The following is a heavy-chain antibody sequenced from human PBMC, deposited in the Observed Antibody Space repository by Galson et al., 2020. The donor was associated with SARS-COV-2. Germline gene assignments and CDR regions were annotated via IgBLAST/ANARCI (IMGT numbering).Heavy chain of an antibody. J-gene: IGHJ5*02. D-gene: IGHD1-26*01. CDR2: IFHDGTT. CDR1: GYSITGGHY. CDR3: ARPSAPVGRVWFDP. V-gene: IGHV4-38-2*01. Sequence: SQTLSLTCAVDGYSITGGHYWGWIRQPPGKGLEWLGTIFHDGTTYYNPSLRSRLTLSLDTSSNQFSLRLTSVAAADTAVYYCARPSAPVGRVWFDPWGQGTLVTVSS.